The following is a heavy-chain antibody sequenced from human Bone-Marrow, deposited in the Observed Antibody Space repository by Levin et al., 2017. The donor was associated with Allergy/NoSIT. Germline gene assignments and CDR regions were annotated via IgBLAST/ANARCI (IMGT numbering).Heavy chain of an antibody. D-gene: IGHD6-6*01. CDR1: GYTFTTYY. Sequence: GESLKISCKASGYTFTTYYIHWVRQAPGHGLEWMGVINPSGGRTNYAQKFQGRVTMTRDTSTSTVDLDLSSLRSEDTAVYYCARAHFEESSSSYFFDFWGQGTLVTVSS. CDR3: ARAHFEESSSSYFFDF. J-gene: IGHJ4*02. CDR2: INPSGGRT. V-gene: IGHV1-46*01.